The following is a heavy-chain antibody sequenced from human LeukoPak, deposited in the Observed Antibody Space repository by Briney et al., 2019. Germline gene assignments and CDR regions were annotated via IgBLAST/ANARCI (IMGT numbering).Heavy chain of an antibody. CDR2: IYHSGST. CDR1: GGSISSSNW. J-gene: IGHJ4*02. CDR3: ARGEMATTSPHFDY. D-gene: IGHD5-24*01. Sequence: PSETLSLTCAVSGGSISSSNWWSWVRQPPGKGLEWIGEIYHSGSTNYNPSLKSRVTISVDKSKNQFSLKLSSVTAADTAVYYCARGEMATTSPHFDYWGQGTLVTVSS. V-gene: IGHV4-4*02.